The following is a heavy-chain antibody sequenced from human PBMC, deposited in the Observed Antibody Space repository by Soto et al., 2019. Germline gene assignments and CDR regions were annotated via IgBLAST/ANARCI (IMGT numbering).Heavy chain of an antibody. Sequence: QVQLVQSGAEVKKPGSSVKVSCKASGGTFNTYTISWVRQAPGQGLEWMGRIIPILGIAKYAQKFQGRVTTTADKSTSTAYMELSSLRSEDTAVYYCASEIAVAGQPSAVFEIWGQGTMVTVSS. CDR1: GGTFNTYT. V-gene: IGHV1-69*02. D-gene: IGHD6-19*01. J-gene: IGHJ3*02. CDR2: IIPILGIA. CDR3: ASEIAVAGQPSAVFEI.